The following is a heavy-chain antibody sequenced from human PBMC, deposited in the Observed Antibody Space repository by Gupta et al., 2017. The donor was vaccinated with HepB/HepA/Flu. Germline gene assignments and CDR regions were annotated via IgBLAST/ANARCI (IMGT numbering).Heavy chain of an antibody. Sequence: QVQLQESGPGLVKPSQTLSLTCTVSGGSISSGGYYWSWIRQHPGKGLEWIGYIYYSGSTYYNPSLKSRVTISVDTSKNQFSLKLSSVTAADTAVYYCARVRKIVVVGAATGGAFDIWGQGTMVTVSS. CDR1: GGSISSGGYY. CDR2: IYYSGST. D-gene: IGHD2-15*01. CDR3: ARVRKIVVVGAATGGAFDI. J-gene: IGHJ3*02. V-gene: IGHV4-31*03.